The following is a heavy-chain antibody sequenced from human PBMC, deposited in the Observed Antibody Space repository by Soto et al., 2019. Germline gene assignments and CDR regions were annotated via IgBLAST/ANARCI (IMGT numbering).Heavy chain of an antibody. V-gene: IGHV3-23*01. Sequence: GGSLRLSCAASGFTFSSYAMSWFRQAPGKGLEWVSAISGSGGSTYYADSVKGRFTISRDNSKHTLYLQMNSLRAEDTAVYYCAKGLIEWLVTDKESYFDYWGQGTLVTVSS. CDR2: ISGSGGST. CDR3: AKGLIEWLVTDKESYFDY. CDR1: GFTFSSYA. J-gene: IGHJ4*02. D-gene: IGHD5-12*01.